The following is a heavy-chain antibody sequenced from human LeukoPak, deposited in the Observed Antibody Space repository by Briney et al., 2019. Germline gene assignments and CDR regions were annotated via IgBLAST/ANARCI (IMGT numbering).Heavy chain of an antibody. CDR3: AKDSGTVTKSYYYYFDY. CDR2: ISGDGGST. J-gene: IGHJ4*02. V-gene: IGHV3-43*02. Sequence: GGSLRLSCAASGFTFDDYAMHWVRQAPGKGLEWVSLISGDGGSTYYADSVKGRFTISRDNSKNSLYLQMNSLRTEDTALYYCAKDSGTVTKSYYYYFDYWGQGTLVTVFS. CDR1: GFTFDDYA. D-gene: IGHD4-11*01.